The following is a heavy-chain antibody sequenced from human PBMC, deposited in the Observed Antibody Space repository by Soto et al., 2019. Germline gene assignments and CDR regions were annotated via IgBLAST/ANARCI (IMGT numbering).Heavy chain of an antibody. J-gene: IGHJ5*02. CDR3: ARDGEVVPAAIREYWFDP. Sequence: ASVKVSCKASGYTFTSYDINWVRQATGQGLEWMGWMNPNSGNTGYAQKFQGRVTMTRNTSISTAYMELSSLRSEDTAVYYCARDGEVVPAAIREYWFDPWGQGTLGTVSS. CDR2: MNPNSGNT. CDR1: GYTFTSYD. D-gene: IGHD2-2*01. V-gene: IGHV1-8*01.